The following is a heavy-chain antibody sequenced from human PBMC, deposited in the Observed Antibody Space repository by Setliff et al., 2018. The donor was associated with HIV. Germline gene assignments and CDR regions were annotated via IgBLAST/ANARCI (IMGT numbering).Heavy chain of an antibody. Sequence: SVKVSCKASGDIFSYQTYSWVRQAPGQGLEWMGSIIPMVGFANYEGKFQGRVTIIADASTNTTYLDLTSLRSEDTALYFCARQAGHVGDHFDYWGQGTQVTVS. CDR2: IIPMVGFA. V-gene: IGHV1-69*02. J-gene: IGHJ4*02. D-gene: IGHD2-21*01. CDR1: GDIFSYQT. CDR3: ARQAGHVGDHFDY.